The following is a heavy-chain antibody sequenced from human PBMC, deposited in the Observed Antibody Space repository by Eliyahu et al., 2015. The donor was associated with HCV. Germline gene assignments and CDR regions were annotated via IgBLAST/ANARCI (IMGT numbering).Heavy chain of an antibody. J-gene: IGHJ5*02. Sequence: QVQLVQSGAEVKKPGASVKVSCKASGYTFTGXYMHWVRQAPGQGLEWMGWINPNSGGTNYAQKFQGWVTMTRDTSISTAYMELSRLRSDDTAVYYCAREGIAAAGTGVNWFDPWGQGTLVTVSS. V-gene: IGHV1-2*04. CDR3: AREGIAAAGTGVNWFDP. D-gene: IGHD6-13*01. CDR1: GYTFTGXY. CDR2: INPNSGGT.